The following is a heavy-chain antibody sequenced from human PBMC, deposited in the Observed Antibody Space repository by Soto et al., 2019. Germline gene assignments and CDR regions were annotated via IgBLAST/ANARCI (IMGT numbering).Heavy chain of an antibody. D-gene: IGHD3-10*01. J-gene: IGHJ4*02. CDR1: GFTFSSYA. CDR2: ISYDGSNK. Sequence: PGGSLRLSCAASGFTFSSYAMHWVRQAPGKGLEWVAVISYDGSNKYYADSVKGRFTISRDNSKNTLYLQMNSLRAEDTAVYYCARDPGITPYFDYWGQGTLVTVSS. CDR3: ARDPGITPYFDY. V-gene: IGHV3-30-3*01.